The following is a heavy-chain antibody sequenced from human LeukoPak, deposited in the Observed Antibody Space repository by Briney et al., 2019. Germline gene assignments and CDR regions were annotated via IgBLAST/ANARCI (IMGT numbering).Heavy chain of an antibody. Sequence: GGSLRLPCAASGFTFSSFAMSWVRQAPGKGLEWVSVITPSDGSTYYSDSVRGRFTISRDNSKNTMYLQMNSLRAEDTAVYYCAKAQTMTMVTTVFYYGMDVWGQGTTVIVSS. V-gene: IGHV3-23*01. CDR3: AKAQTMTMVTTVFYYGMDV. D-gene: IGHD4-17*01. CDR1: GFTFSSFA. CDR2: ITPSDGST. J-gene: IGHJ6*02.